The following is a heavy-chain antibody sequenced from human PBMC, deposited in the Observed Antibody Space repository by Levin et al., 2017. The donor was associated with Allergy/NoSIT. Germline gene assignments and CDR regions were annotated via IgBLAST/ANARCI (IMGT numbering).Heavy chain of an antibody. CDR2: ISYDGSNK. V-gene: IGHV3-30-3*01. CDR1: GFTFSSYA. Sequence: GESLKISCAASGFTFSSYAMHWVRQAPGKGLEWVAVISYDGSNKYYADSVKGRFTISRDNSKNTLYLQMNSLRAEDTAVYYCARDRVVVDTAMAFVYWGQGTLVTVSS. D-gene: IGHD5-18*01. CDR3: ARDRVVVDTAMAFVY. J-gene: IGHJ4*02.